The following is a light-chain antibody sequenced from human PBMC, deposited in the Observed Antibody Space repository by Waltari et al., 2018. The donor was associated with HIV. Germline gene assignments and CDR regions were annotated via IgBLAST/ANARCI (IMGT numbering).Light chain of an antibody. CDR2: KAS. CDR1: HDIYTW. V-gene: IGKV1-5*03. Sequence: DIQMTQSPSTLSASVGDRVTITCRASHDIYTWLAWFQHKPGEVPKLLFYKASTLAYGVPSRFSGRGSGTDFTPTISSLQPDDSATYYCLEYEGESKTFGQGTKV. CDR3: LEYEGESKT. J-gene: IGKJ1*01.